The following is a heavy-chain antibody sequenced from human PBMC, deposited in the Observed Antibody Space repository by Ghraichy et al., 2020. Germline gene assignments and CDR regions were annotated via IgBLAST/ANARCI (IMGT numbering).Heavy chain of an antibody. V-gene: IGHV4-4*07. CDR1: GASINNYY. CDR3: AVFGDHHRVDY. J-gene: IGHJ4*02. Sequence: SETQSLTCTVSGASINNYYWNWIRQPAGKGLEWIGHFYTSGSTNYNASLKSRVTMSVDMSKNQFSLKLSSVTAADTAVYYCAVFGDHHRVDYWGQGTLVTVSS. D-gene: IGHD4-17*01. CDR2: FYTSGST.